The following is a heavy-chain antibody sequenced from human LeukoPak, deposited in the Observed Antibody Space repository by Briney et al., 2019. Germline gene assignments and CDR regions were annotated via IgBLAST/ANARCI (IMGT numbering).Heavy chain of an antibody. Sequence: PSETPSLTCTVSGYSISSGYYWGWIRQPPGNGLEWIGSIYHSGSTYYNPSLKSRVTISVDTSKNQFSLKLSSVTAADTAVYYCARHRKYCSGGSCYRSFDYWGQGTLVTVSS. V-gene: IGHV4-38-2*02. CDR1: GYSISSGYY. CDR3: ARHRKYCSGGSCYRSFDY. J-gene: IGHJ4*02. CDR2: IYHSGST. D-gene: IGHD2-15*01.